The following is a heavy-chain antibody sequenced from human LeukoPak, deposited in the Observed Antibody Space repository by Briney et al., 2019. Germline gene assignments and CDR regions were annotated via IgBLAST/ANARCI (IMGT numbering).Heavy chain of an antibody. J-gene: IGHJ6*02. Sequence: GGSLRLSCAASGFTFSSYAMSWVRQAPGKGLEWVSAIRCSGGSTYYADSVEGRFTISRDNSKNTLYLQMNSLRDEDTAVYYCAKTVQAAAGPYYYYYGMDVWGQGTTVTVSS. V-gene: IGHV3-23*01. CDR1: GFTFSSYA. CDR3: AKTVQAAAGPYYYYYGMDV. D-gene: IGHD6-13*01. CDR2: IRCSGGST.